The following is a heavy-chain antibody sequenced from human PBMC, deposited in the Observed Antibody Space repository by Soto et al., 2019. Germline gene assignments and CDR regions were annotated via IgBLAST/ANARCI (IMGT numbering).Heavy chain of an antibody. CDR2: ISGSGGST. V-gene: IGHV3-23*01. D-gene: IGHD2-2*01. CDR1: VFSFSSYA. J-gene: IGHJ6*02. Sequence: GGSLRLSCAASVFSFSSYAMSWVRQSRGKGLEWVSVISGSGGSTYYEDSVKGRFTISRDNSKNTLYLQMSSLRAEDTAVYYCARDQGYCSSTSCYVYYGMDVWGQGTTVTVSS. CDR3: ARDQGYCSSTSCYVYYGMDV.